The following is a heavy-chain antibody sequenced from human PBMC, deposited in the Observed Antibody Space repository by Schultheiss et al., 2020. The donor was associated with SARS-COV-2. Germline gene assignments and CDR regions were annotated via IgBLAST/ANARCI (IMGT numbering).Heavy chain of an antibody. V-gene: IGHV3-72*01. CDR2: SKNKAESYTT. D-gene: IGHD1-26*01. CDR1: GFTFSSYA. Sequence: GGSLRLSCAASGFTFSSYAMSWVRQAPGKGLEWVGRSKNKAESYTTEYAASVRGRFTISRDESLRSLYLQMNSLKTEDTAVYYCARGQGGAFSSFDYWGPGTLVTVSS. J-gene: IGHJ4*02. CDR3: ARGQGGAFSSFDY.